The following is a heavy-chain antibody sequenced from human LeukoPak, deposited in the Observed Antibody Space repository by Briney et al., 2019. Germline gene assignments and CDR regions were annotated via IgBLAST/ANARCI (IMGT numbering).Heavy chain of an antibody. Sequence: PGRSLRLSCAASGFTFHDYAMHWVRQAPGKGLEWVSGISWNSGSIGYADSVKGRFTISRDNAKNSLYLQMNSLRAEDTALYYCAKDSLYYYDSSGPYYFDYWGQGTLVTVSS. CDR3: AKDSLYYYDSSGPYYFDY. CDR2: ISWNSGSI. D-gene: IGHD3-22*01. CDR1: GFTFHDYA. J-gene: IGHJ4*02. V-gene: IGHV3-9*01.